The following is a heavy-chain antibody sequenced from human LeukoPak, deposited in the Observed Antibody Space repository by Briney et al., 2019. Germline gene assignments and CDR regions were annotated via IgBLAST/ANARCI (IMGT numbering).Heavy chain of an antibody. CDR2: ISSSSSYI. V-gene: IGHV3-21*01. CDR1: GFTFSNYE. D-gene: IGHD6-13*01. J-gene: IGHJ4*02. Sequence: PGGSLRLSCAASGFTFSNYEMNWVRQAPGKGLQWVSSISSSSSYISYADSVKGRFTISRDNAKNSLYLQMNSLRAEDTAVYYCATGTSSSWYQVYDYWGQGTLVTVSS. CDR3: ATGTSSSWYQVYDY.